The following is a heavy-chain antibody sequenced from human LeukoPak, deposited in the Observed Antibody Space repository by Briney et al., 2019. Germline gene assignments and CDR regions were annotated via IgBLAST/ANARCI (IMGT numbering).Heavy chain of an antibody. J-gene: IGHJ4*02. CDR2: ISSSSSYI. V-gene: IGHV3-21*01. CDR3: ARDGHSNNLDY. Sequence: GGSLRLSCAASGFTFSSYSTNWVRQAPGKGLEWVSSISSSSSYIYYADSVKGRFTISRDNAKNSLYLQMNSLRAEDTAVYYCARDGHSNNLDYWGQGTLVTVSS. CDR1: GFTFSSYS. D-gene: IGHD5-18*01.